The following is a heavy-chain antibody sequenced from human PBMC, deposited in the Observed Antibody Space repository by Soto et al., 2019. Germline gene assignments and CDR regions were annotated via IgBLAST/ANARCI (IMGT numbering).Heavy chain of an antibody. CDR2: TSYDGSDT. Sequence: QVHLVESGGGVVQTGRSLRLSCAASGFTFSDFGMHWVRQAPGKGLEWVAVTSYDGSDTYYADSVQGRFTISRDNSKNMLYLQMNSLRAEDTAVYYCAKGGAVVPAAILDYWGQGTLVTVSS. CDR3: AKGGAVVPAAILDY. J-gene: IGHJ4*02. CDR1: GFTFSDFG. V-gene: IGHV3-30*18. D-gene: IGHD2-2*01.